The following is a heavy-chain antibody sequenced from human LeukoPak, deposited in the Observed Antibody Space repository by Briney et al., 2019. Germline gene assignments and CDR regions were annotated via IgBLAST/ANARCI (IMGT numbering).Heavy chain of an antibody. CDR3: ARGAGSNHAYFDY. D-gene: IGHD5-24*01. CDR2: IYSAVST. CDR1: GFTVSSNY. V-gene: IGHV3-66*01. J-gene: IGHJ4*02. Sequence: GGSLRLSCAASGFTVSSNYMSWVRQAPGKGLECVSFIYSAVSTYYADSVKGRFTISRDNSKNTLYLQMNSLRAEDTAVYYCARGAGSNHAYFDYWGQGSLVTVSS.